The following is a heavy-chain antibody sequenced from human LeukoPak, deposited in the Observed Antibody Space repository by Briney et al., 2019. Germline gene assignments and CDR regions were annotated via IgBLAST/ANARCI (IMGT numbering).Heavy chain of an antibody. D-gene: IGHD3-3*01. Sequence: GGSLRLSCAASGFTFSNAWMSWVRQAPGKGLEWVGRIKSKTDGGTTDYAAPVKGRFTISRDDSKNTLYLQMNSLKTEDTAVYYCTTHTEYYDFWSGYYRVYYYYGMDVWGQGTTVTVSS. J-gene: IGHJ6*02. CDR2: IKSKTDGGTT. CDR3: TTHTEYYDFWSGYYRVYYYYGMDV. CDR1: GFTFSNAW. V-gene: IGHV3-15*01.